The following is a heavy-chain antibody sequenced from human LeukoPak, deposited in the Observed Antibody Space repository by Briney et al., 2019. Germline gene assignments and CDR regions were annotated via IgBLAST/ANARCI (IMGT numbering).Heavy chain of an antibody. Sequence: PGGSLRLSCAVSGITLNNYGMTWVRQAPGKGLEWVAGISDSGGSTKYADSVKGRFTNSRDNPKNTLYLQMNSLRAEDTAVYFCAKRGVVIRVILVGFHKEAYYFESWGQGALVTVSS. J-gene: IGHJ4*02. CDR2: ISDSGGST. CDR1: GITLNNYG. V-gene: IGHV3-23*01. CDR3: AKRGVVIRVILVGFHKEAYYFES. D-gene: IGHD3/OR15-3a*01.